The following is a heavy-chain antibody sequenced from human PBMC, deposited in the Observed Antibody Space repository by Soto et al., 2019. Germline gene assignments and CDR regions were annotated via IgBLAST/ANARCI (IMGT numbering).Heavy chain of an antibody. CDR2: IIPIFGTA. CDR3: ASSAANMAMVMVGIFDY. V-gene: IGHV1-69*01. J-gene: IGHJ4*02. D-gene: IGHD5-18*01. CDR1: GGTFSSYA. Sequence: QVQLVQSGAEVKKPGSSVKVSCKASGGTFSSYAISWVRQAPGQGLEWMGGIIPIFGTANYAQKFQGRVTITADESTSTAYMELSSLRSEDTAVYYCASSAANMAMVMVGIFDYWGQGTLVTVSS.